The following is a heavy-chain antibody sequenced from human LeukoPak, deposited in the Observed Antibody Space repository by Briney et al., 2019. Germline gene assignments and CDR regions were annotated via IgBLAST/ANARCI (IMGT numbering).Heavy chain of an antibody. V-gene: IGHV1-18*01. CDR3: AREPYSSSSDY. Sequence: GASVKVSCKAPGYTFTSYGITWVRQAPGQGLEWMGWISPYNGNTNYAQKLQGRVTMTTDTSTSTAYMELRSLRSDDTAVYYCAREPYSSSSDYWGQGTLVTVSS. J-gene: IGHJ4*02. CDR2: ISPYNGNT. CDR1: GYTFTSYG. D-gene: IGHD6-6*01.